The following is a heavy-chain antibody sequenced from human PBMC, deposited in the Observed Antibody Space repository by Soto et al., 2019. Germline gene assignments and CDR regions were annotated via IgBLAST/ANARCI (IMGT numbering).Heavy chain of an antibody. CDR2: ISYDGSNK. V-gene: IGHV3-30*18. CDR1: GFTFSSYG. Sequence: QVQLVESGGGVVQPGRSLRLSCAASGFTFSSYGMHWVRQAPGKGLEWVAVISYDGSNKYYADSVKGRFTISRDNSKNTLYLKMNSLRAEDTAVDCCAKDEGKQWLVRTTSMDVWGQGTTVNVSS. D-gene: IGHD6-19*01. CDR3: AKDEGKQWLVRTTSMDV. J-gene: IGHJ6*02.